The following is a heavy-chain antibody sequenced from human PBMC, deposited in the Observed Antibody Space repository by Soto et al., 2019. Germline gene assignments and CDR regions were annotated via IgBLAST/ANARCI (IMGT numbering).Heavy chain of an antibody. CDR3: AREITYGGGSFSLGL. CDR2: INPNNGDT. J-gene: IGHJ4*02. D-gene: IGHD3-10*01. Sequence: SVKVSCKTSGYFFTSHYIHWVRLAPGRGLEWMGRINPNNGDTNSPQKFQGRVTMTSDTSISTAYMEMSGLRSDDTALYYCAREITYGGGSFSLGLWGQGTLVTVSS. CDR1: GYFFTSHY. V-gene: IGHV1-2*06.